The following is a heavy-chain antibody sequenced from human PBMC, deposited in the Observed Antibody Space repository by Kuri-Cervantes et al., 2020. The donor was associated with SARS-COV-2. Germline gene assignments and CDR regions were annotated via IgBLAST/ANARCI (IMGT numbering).Heavy chain of an antibody. J-gene: IGHJ4*02. CDR3: ARVKLRDAYYFDY. V-gene: IGHV4-59*08. CDR1: SGSISTHY. CDR2: IYYSGST. Sequence: SETLSLTCTVSSGSISTHYWSWIRQPPGKGLEWIGYIYYSGSTNYNPSLKSRVTISVDTSKNQFSLKLSSVTAADTAVYYCARVKLRDAYYFDYWGQGTLVTVSS.